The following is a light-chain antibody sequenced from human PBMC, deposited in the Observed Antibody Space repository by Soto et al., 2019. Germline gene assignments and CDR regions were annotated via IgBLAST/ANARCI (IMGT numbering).Light chain of an antibody. CDR2: DAS. V-gene: IGKV1-5*02. CDR3: QQYSVYWT. CDR1: QSVSTR. J-gene: IGKJ1*01. Sequence: DIQMTQSPSSLSDSVGARVTIICRASQSVSTRLAWYQQKPGKAPKVLIYDASSWAGGVPSRFTGSGSGTEFTLTINSLQPDDFATYYCQQYSVYWTVGQGTKVDIK.